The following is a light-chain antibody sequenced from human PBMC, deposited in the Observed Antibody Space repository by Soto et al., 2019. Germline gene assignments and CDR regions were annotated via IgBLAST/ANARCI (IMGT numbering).Light chain of an antibody. CDR3: QHRGT. CDR1: QSVSSY. J-gene: IGKJ5*01. Sequence: EIVLTQSPATLSLSPGERATLSCRASQSVSSYLAWYQQKPGQAPRLLIYDASNRATGIPARFSGSGSGTDFTLTISFLEPEDFAVYYCQHRGTLGQGTRLEIK. CDR2: DAS. V-gene: IGKV3-11*01.